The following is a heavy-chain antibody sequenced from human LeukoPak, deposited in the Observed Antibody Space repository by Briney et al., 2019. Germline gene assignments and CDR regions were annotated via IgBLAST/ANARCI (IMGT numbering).Heavy chain of an antibody. J-gene: IGHJ4*02. CDR2: ISGSGSTI. D-gene: IGHD6-19*01. Sequence: GGSLRLSCAASGFTFSDYYMSWIRQAPGKGLEWVSYISGSGSTIYYADSVKGRFTISRDNAKNSLYLQMNSLRAEDTAVYYCARVYRSSGDSYYFDYWGQGTLVTVSS. CDR1: GFTFSDYY. CDR3: ARVYRSSGDSYYFDY. V-gene: IGHV3-11*04.